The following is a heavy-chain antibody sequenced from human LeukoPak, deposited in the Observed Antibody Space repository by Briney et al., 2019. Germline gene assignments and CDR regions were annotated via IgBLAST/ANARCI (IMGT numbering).Heavy chain of an antibody. J-gene: IGHJ4*02. Sequence: GASVKVSCEASEYTFTEHAVNWVRQAPGQRLEWMGWINAGNGNTKYAQKFQGRLTITRDTSASTAYMELSSLTFEDTAVYYCTRGRWSATTASYYLDFWGQGTLVTVSS. V-gene: IGHV1-3*01. CDR3: TRGRWSATTASYYLDF. CDR1: EYTFTEHA. D-gene: IGHD2-15*01. CDR2: INAGNGNT.